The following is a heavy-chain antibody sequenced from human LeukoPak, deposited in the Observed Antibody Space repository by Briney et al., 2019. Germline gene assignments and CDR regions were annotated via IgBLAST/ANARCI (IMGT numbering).Heavy chain of an antibody. CDR2: NCNRGGNT. Sequence: PGAFLRISSAVAGINLSNYGGCWGRHASGEGVGMGAGNCNRGGNTKYADSVKGRFTIARDNRKNTLYLQMNSLRAEDTAVYFCAKRGVVIRVILVGFHKEAYYFESWGQGALVTVSS. V-gene: IGHV3-23*01. CDR1: GINLSNYG. J-gene: IGHJ4*02. D-gene: IGHD3/OR15-3a*01. CDR3: AKRGVVIRVILVGFHKEAYYFES.